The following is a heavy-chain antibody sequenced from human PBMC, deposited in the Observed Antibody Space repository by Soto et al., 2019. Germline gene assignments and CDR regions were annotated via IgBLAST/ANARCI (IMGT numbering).Heavy chain of an antibody. V-gene: IGHV4-39*01. J-gene: IGHJ4*02. CDR1: GGSISSSSYY. CDR3: ASPMVRGVINYFDY. D-gene: IGHD3-10*01. Sequence: QLQLQESGPGLVKPSETLSLTCTVSGGSISSSSYYWGWIRQPPGKGLEWIGSIYYSGSTYYNPSLKSRATISVDTSKNQFSLKLSSVTAADTAVYYCASPMVRGVINYFDYWGQGTLVTVSS. CDR2: IYYSGST.